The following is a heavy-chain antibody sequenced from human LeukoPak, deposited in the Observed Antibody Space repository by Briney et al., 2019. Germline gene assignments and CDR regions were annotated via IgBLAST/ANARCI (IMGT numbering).Heavy chain of an antibody. D-gene: IGHD1-26*01. CDR3: AKMGWELWTSFHY. CDR1: GGSISSGSYY. Sequence: PSETLSLTCTVSGGSISSGSYYWGWIRQSPGKGLEWIGSIFYAGSAYYNPSLQSRVTISLDTSKNQFSLKLRSVTAADTAVYYCAKMGWELWTSFHYWGQGTLVTVSS. V-gene: IGHV4-39*01. J-gene: IGHJ4*02. CDR2: IFYAGSA.